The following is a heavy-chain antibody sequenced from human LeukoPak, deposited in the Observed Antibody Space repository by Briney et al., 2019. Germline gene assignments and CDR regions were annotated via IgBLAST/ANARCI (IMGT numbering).Heavy chain of an antibody. D-gene: IGHD6-13*01. Sequence: PSETLSLTCTVSGGSISSSSYYWGWIRQPPGKGLEWIGSIYYSGSTYYNPSLKSRVTISVDTSKNQFSLKLSSVTAADTAVYYCARTTEAHSWRTRYYDYYMDVWGKGTTVTVSS. CDR1: GGSISSSSYY. J-gene: IGHJ6*03. V-gene: IGHV4-39*07. CDR2: IYYSGST. CDR3: ARTTEAHSWRTRYYDYYMDV.